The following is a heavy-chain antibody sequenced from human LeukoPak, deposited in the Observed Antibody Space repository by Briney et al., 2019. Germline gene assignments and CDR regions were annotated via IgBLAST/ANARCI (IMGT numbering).Heavy chain of an antibody. CDR2: IFPSGGEI. Sequence: PSETLSLTCTVSGGSISSSSYYWGWIRQPPGKGLEWVSSIFPSGGEIHYADSVRGRFTISRDNSKSTLSLQMNSLRAEDTAIYYCAKDLEYSSGWPLYYYYYMDVWGKGTTVTVSS. CDR3: AKDLEYSSGWPLYYYYYMDV. D-gene: IGHD6-19*01. J-gene: IGHJ6*03. CDR1: GGSISSSSYY. V-gene: IGHV3-23*01.